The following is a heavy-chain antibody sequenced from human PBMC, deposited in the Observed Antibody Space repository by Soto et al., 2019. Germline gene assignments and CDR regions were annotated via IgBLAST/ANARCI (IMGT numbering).Heavy chain of an antibody. D-gene: IGHD3-22*01. Sequence: GGSLRLSCAASGFSFSTYDMNWVRQAPGKGLEWISYISSSSSTIYYADSVKGRFTISRDNAENSLYLQMNSLRDEDTAVYYCARPSGYFDTSGYYGAFYDYGMDVWRQGTTVTVSS. CDR2: ISSSSSTI. V-gene: IGHV3-48*02. J-gene: IGHJ6*02. CDR3: ARPSGYFDTSGYYGAFYDYGMDV. CDR1: GFSFSTYD.